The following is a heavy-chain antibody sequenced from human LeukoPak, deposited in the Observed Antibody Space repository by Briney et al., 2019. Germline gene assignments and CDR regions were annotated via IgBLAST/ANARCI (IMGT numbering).Heavy chain of an antibody. J-gene: IGHJ6*02. CDR1: GFTFSGYA. CDR2: ISSNGGST. D-gene: IGHD6-13*01. Sequence: PGGSLRLSCAASGFTFSGYAMHWVRQAPGKGLEYVSAISSNGGSTYYANSVKGRFTISRDNSKNTLYLQMGSLRAEDMAVYYCARESRVYYYGMDVWGQGTTVTVSS. CDR3: ARESRVYYYGMDV. V-gene: IGHV3-64*01.